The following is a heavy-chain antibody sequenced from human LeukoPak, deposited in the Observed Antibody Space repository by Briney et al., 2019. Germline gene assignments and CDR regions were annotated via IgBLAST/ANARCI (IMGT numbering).Heavy chain of an antibody. CDR2: IIPIFGTA. V-gene: IGHV1-69*13. D-gene: IGHD1-26*01. J-gene: IGHJ4*02. CDR1: GGTFSSYA. CDR3: ARVRISRVGATCASVFDY. Sequence: SVKVSCKASGGTFSSYAISWVRQAPGQGLEWMGGIIPIFGTANYAQKFQGRVTITADESTSTAYMELSSLRSEDTAVYYCARVRISRVGATCASVFDYWGQGTLVTVSS.